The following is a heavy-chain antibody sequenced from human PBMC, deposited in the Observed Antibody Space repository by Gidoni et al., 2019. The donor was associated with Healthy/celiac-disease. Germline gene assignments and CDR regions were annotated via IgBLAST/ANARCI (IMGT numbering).Heavy chain of an antibody. D-gene: IGHD6-19*01. V-gene: IGHV3-23*01. CDR1: GFTFSSYA. CDR2: ISGSGGST. Sequence: EVQLLESGGGLVQPGGSLRLSCAASGFTFSSYAMSGVRQAPGKGLEWVSAISGSGGSTYYADSVKGRFTISRDNSKNTLYLQMNSLRAEDTSVYYCAKVGNKQWLGLLLFYWGQGTLVTVSS. J-gene: IGHJ4*02. CDR3: AKVGNKQWLGLLLFY.